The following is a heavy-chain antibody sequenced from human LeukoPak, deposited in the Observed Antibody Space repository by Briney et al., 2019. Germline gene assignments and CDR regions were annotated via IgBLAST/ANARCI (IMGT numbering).Heavy chain of an antibody. Sequence: GGSLRLSCAASGFTFSSYAMSWVSQAPGKGLEWVSAISGSGGSTYYADSVKGRFTISRDNSKNTLYLQMNSLRAEDTAVYYCAKDRDGRTKRGGYFDYWGQGTLVTVSS. V-gene: IGHV3-23*01. CDR3: AKDRDGRTKRGGYFDY. CDR2: ISGSGGST. J-gene: IGHJ4*02. D-gene: IGHD5-24*01. CDR1: GFTFSSYA.